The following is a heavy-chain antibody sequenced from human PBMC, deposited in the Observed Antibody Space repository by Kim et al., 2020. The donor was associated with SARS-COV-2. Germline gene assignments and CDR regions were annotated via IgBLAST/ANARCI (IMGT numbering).Heavy chain of an antibody. CDR1: GYTFSNYG. D-gene: IGHD6-19*01. Sequence: ASVKVSCKASGYTFSNYGITWVRQAPGQGLEWMGWISAYNGDTNYAQKVQGRVTMTTDTSTSTAYMDLRSLRSDDTAVYYCARQSRGGAVAGLDYWGQGTLVTVSS. J-gene: IGHJ4*02. CDR3: ARQSRGGAVAGLDY. CDR2: ISAYNGDT. V-gene: IGHV1-18*01.